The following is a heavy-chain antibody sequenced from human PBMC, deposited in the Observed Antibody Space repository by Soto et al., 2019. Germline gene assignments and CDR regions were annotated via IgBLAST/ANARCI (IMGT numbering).Heavy chain of an antibody. CDR2: ISSSSAYI. CDR3: ARDLGEMYAV. CDR1: GFIFSSST. D-gene: IGHD2-8*01. V-gene: IGHV3-21*01. Sequence: ESGGGLVKPGGSLRLSCLGSGFIFSSSTMTWVRQAPGKGLEWVSSISSSSAYIYNADSLKGRFTISRDNAKNSLYLQMDSLRAEDTAVYFCARDLGEMYAVWGQGALVTVSS. J-gene: IGHJ1*01.